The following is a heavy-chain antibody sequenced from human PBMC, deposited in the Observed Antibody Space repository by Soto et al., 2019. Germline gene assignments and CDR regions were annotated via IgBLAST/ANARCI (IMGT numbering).Heavy chain of an antibody. J-gene: IGHJ6*02. CDR1: GGTFSSYA. CDR2: INPNSGGT. CDR3: ASISTVTTTHYYYYYGMDV. D-gene: IGHD4-4*01. V-gene: IGHV1-2*02. Sequence: ASVKVSCKASGGTFSSYAISWVRQAPGQGLEWMGWINPNSGGTNYAQKFQGRVTMTRDTSISTAYMELSRLRSDDTAVYYCASISTVTTTHYYYYYGMDVWGRGTTVTVSS.